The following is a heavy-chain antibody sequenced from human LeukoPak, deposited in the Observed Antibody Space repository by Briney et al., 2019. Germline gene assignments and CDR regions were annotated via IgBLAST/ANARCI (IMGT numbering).Heavy chain of an antibody. Sequence: ASVKVSCKASGYTFTSYYMNWARQAPGQGLEWMGIINPSGGSTSYAQKFQGRVTMTRDTSTSTVYMELSSLRSEDTAVYYCATDSYGLSCFDYWGQGTLVTVSS. CDR3: ATDSYGLSCFDY. V-gene: IGHV1-46*01. J-gene: IGHJ4*02. CDR2: INPSGGST. D-gene: IGHD5-18*01. CDR1: GYTFTSYY.